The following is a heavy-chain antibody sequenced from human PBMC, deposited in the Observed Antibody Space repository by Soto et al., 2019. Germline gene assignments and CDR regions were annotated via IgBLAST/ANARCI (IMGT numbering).Heavy chain of an antibody. D-gene: IGHD1-26*01. CDR1: GFSLSSSAVG. CDR2: TYWDDDN. V-gene: IGHV2-5*02. CDR3: SHSRSYYLAFDI. J-gene: IGHJ3*02. Sequence: GSGPTLVNPTQTLTLTCTFSGFSLSSSAVGVGWIRQPPGKALEWLALTYWDDDNRYSPSLNSRLTIAKDTSKSQVVLTMTNMDPVDTATYYCSHSRSYYLAFDIWGQGTMVTGSS.